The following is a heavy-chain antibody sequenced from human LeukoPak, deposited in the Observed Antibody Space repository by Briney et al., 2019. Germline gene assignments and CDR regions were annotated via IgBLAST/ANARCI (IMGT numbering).Heavy chain of an antibody. J-gene: IGHJ4*02. CDR3: ATDEAATGRLDY. V-gene: IGHV3-74*01. CDR1: GFNFRNYW. Sequence: GGSLRLSCAASGFNFRNYWMHWVRQAPGKGLVWVSRVNSDGSSKSYADSVKGRFTISRDNAENTLYLQINSLRAEDTAVYYCATDEAATGRLDYWGQGTLVTDSS. CDR2: VNSDGSSK. D-gene: IGHD1-1*01.